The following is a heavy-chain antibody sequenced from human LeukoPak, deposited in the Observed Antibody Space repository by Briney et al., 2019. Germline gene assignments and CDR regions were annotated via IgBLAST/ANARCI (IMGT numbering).Heavy chain of an antibody. Sequence: ASVKVSCKASGGTFSSYTISWVRQAPGQGLEWMGRIIPILGIANYAQKFQGRVTITADKSTGTAYMELSSLRSEDTAVYYCARGYCSGGSCQNFDYWGQGTLVTVSS. CDR2: IIPILGIA. CDR3: ARGYCSGGSCQNFDY. J-gene: IGHJ4*02. D-gene: IGHD2-15*01. V-gene: IGHV1-69*02. CDR1: GGTFSSYT.